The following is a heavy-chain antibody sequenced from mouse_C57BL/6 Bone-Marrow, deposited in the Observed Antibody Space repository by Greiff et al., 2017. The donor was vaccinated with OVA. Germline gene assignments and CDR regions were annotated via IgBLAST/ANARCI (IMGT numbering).Heavy chain of an antibody. V-gene: IGHV1-5*01. D-gene: IGHD2-3*01. Sequence: EVQLQQSGTVLARPGASVKMSCKTSGYTFTSYWMHWVKQRPGQGLEWIGAIYPGNSDTSYNQKFKGKAKLTAVTSASTAYMELSSLTNEDSAVYYCTTDGYYAYWYFDVWGTGTTVTVSS. CDR1: GYTFTSYW. CDR2: IYPGNSDT. CDR3: TTDGYYAYWYFDV. J-gene: IGHJ1*03.